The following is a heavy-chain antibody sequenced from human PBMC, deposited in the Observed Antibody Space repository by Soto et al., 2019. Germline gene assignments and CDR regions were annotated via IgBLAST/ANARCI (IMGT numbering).Heavy chain of an antibody. CDR3: ASEGGAAFDP. CDR1: GGSISSGGYY. Sequence: QVQLQESGPGLVKPSQTLSLTCTVSGGSISSGGYYWSWIRQHPGKGLEWIGYIYYSGSTYYNPSLQXXVXIXXDTSKNQFSLKLSSVTAADTAVYYCASEGGAAFDPWGQGTLVTVSS. CDR2: IYYSGST. J-gene: IGHJ5*02. D-gene: IGHD6-25*01. V-gene: IGHV4-31*01.